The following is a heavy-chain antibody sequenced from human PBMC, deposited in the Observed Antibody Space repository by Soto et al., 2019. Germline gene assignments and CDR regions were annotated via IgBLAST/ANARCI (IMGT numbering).Heavy chain of an antibody. V-gene: IGHV3-30-3*01. Sequence: QVQLVESGGGVVQPGRSLRLSCAASGFTFSSYAMHWVRQAPGKGLEWVAVISYDGSNKYYADSVKGRFTISRDNAKNSLYLQMNSLRADDTAVYYCASPGSSSSGFDYWGQGTLVTVSS. J-gene: IGHJ4*02. CDR1: GFTFSSYA. CDR2: ISYDGSNK. CDR3: ASPGSSSSGFDY. D-gene: IGHD6-6*01.